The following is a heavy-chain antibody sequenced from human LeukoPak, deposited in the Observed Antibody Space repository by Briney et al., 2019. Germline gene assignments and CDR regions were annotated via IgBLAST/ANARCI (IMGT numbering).Heavy chain of an antibody. D-gene: IGHD1-26*01. Sequence: GGSLRLSCAGSGFSFSNHGMHWVRQAPGKGLEWVAVIAHDGSLKFYADSVKGRFTISRDNSRNTVYLQMNTLTSEDSGVYSCAKESLGRGSSYGSYFDYCGQGTLVTVSS. CDR1: GFSFSNHG. CDR3: AKESLGRGSSYGSYFDY. CDR2: IAHDGSLK. J-gene: IGHJ4*02. V-gene: IGHV3-30*18.